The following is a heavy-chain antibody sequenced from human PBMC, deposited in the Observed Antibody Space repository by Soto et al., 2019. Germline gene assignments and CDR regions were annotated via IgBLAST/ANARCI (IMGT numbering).Heavy chain of an antibody. D-gene: IGHD1-7*01. CDR1: GGSISSGDYY. V-gene: IGHV4-30-4*01. CDR3: ARAPLGITGTTNRDAFDI. J-gene: IGHJ3*02. Sequence: SETLSLTCTVSGGSISSGDYYWSWIRQPPGKGLEWIGYIYYSGSTYYNPSLKSRVTISVDTSKNQFSLKLSSVTAADTAVYYCARAPLGITGTTNRDAFDIWGQGTMVTVSS. CDR2: IYYSGST.